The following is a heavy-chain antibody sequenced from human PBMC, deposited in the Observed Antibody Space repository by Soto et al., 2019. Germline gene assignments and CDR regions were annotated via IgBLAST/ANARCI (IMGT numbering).Heavy chain of an antibody. V-gene: IGHV1-24*01. CDR2: FDPEDGET. J-gene: IGHJ4*02. CDR3: ATRGTRWLQSPFDY. Sequence: QVQVVQSGAEVKKPGASVKVSCKVSGYTLTDLAMHWVRQAPGKGIVWVGGFDPEDGETIYAQKFQGRVTMTEDTSTDTAYMELSSLRSEDTAVYYCATRGTRWLQSPFDYWGQGTLVTVSS. CDR1: GYTLTDLA. D-gene: IGHD1-1*01.